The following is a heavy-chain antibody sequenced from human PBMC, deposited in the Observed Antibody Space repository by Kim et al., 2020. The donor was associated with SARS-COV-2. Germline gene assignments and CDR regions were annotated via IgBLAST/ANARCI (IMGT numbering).Heavy chain of an antibody. V-gene: IGHV3-33*01. CDR2: IWYDGSNK. J-gene: IGHJ4*02. CDR3: ARDYCSSTSCFNFDY. CDR1: GFTFSSYG. D-gene: IGHD2-2*01. Sequence: GGSLRLSCAASGFTFSSYGMHWVRQAPGKGLEWVAVIWYDGSNKYYADSVKGRFTISRDNSKNTLYLQMNSLRAEDTAVYYCARDYCSSTSCFNFDYWGQGTLVIVSS.